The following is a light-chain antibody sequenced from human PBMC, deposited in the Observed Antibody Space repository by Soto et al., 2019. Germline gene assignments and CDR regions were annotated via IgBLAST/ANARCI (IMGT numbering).Light chain of an antibody. V-gene: IGLV4-60*02. CDR2: LEGSGSY. CDR3: ETWDFNTRV. J-gene: IGLJ3*02. Sequence: QSVLTQSSSASASLGSSFKLTCTLSSGHSSYIIAWHQQQPGKAPRYLMKLEGSGSYNKGSGVPDRFSGSSSGADRYLTISNLQFEDEADYYCETWDFNTRVFGGGTKLTVL. CDR1: SGHSSYI.